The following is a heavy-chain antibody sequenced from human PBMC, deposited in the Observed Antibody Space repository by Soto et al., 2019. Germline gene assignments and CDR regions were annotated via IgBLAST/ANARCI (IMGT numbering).Heavy chain of an antibody. J-gene: IGHJ3*02. CDR2: ISWNSGSI. CDR3: AKEAFDI. Sequence: PGGSLRLSCAASGFTFDEYAMHWVRQAPGKGLEWVSGISWNSGSIGYADSVKGRFTISRDNAKNSLYLQMNSLRAEDTALYYCAKEAFDIWGQGTMVTVSS. CDR1: GFTFDEYA. V-gene: IGHV3-9*01.